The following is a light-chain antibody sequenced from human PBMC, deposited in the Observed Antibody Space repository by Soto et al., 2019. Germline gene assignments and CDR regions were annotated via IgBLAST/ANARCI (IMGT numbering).Light chain of an antibody. CDR3: AAWDDNLSTYV. CDR1: SSSIGTNF. V-gene: IGLV1-47*02. CDR2: SNN. J-gene: IGLJ1*01. Sequence: QSVLTQPPSASGTTGQRVSISGSGYSSSIGTNFVYWYQQLPGTAPKVLIHSNNQRPSGVPDRFSGSKSGTSASLAISGLRSEDEADYYCAAWDDNLSTYVFGSGTKVTVL.